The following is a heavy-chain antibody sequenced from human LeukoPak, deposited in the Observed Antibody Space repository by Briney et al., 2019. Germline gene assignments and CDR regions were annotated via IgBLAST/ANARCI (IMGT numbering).Heavy chain of an antibody. Sequence: ASVKVSCKASGYTFTSYGISWVRQAPGQGLEWIGWISAYNGNTNYAQKLQGRVTMTTDTSTSTAYMELRSLRSDDTAVYYCAREPYCSSTSCPPADYWGQGTLVTVSS. J-gene: IGHJ4*02. CDR3: AREPYCSSTSCPPADY. D-gene: IGHD2-2*01. CDR2: ISAYNGNT. V-gene: IGHV1-18*04. CDR1: GYTFTSYG.